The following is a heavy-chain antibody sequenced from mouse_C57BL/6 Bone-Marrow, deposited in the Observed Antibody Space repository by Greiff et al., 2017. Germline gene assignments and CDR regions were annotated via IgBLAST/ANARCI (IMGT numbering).Heavy chain of an antibody. CDR2: ISYDGSN. CDR3: ARGEGVPYYDYPWFAY. D-gene: IGHD2-4*01. CDR1: GYSITSGYY. V-gene: IGHV3-6*01. Sequence: EVKLMESGPGLVKPSQSLSLTCSVTGYSITSGYYWNWIRQFPGNKLEWMGYISYDGSNNYNPSLKNRISITRDTSKNQFFLQLNSVTTEDTATYYCARGEGVPYYDYPWFAYWGQGTLVTVSA. J-gene: IGHJ3*01.